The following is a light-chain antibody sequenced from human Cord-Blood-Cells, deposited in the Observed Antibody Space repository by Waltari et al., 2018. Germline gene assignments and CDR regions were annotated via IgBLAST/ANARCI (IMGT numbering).Light chain of an antibody. CDR2: DAS. CDR1: QGISSA. CDR3: QQFNSYPHT. J-gene: IGKJ2*01. Sequence: AIQLTQSPSPLSASAGDRVTITCLAMQGISSALAWYQQKTGKAPKLLLYDASSLESGVPSRFSGSVSGTDFTLTISSLQPEDFATYYCQQFNSYPHTFGQGTKLEIK. V-gene: IGKV1-13*02.